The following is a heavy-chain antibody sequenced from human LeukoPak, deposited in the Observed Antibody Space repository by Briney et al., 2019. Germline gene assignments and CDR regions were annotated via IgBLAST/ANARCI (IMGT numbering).Heavy chain of an antibody. Sequence: ASVKVSCKASGYTFTSYYMHWVRQAPGQGLEWMGIINPSGGSTSYAQKFQGRVTMTKDTSTSTVYMELSSLRSEDTALYYCARDRAEYSSSSHHPHYWGQGTLVTVSS. J-gene: IGHJ4*02. CDR3: ARDRAEYSSSSHHPHY. CDR2: INPSGGST. CDR1: GYTFTSYY. V-gene: IGHV1-46*01. D-gene: IGHD6-6*01.